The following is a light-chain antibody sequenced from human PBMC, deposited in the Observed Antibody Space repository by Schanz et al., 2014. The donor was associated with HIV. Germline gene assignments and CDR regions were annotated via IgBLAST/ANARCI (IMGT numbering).Light chain of an antibody. V-gene: IGLV1-47*01. CDR2: TNN. CDR1: NSNIGNNY. Sequence: QSVLTQPPSASGTPGQWVTISCSGSNSNIGNNYVFWYQHLPGTAPKLLIYTNNRRPSGVPDRFSGSKSGTSAALAIRGLRSEDEADYYCATWDDSLNGLVVFGGGTKLTVL. J-gene: IGLJ2*01. CDR3: ATWDDSLNGLVV.